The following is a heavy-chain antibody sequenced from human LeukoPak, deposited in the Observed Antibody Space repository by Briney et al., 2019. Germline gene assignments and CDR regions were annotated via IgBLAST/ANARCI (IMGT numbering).Heavy chain of an antibody. CDR1: GFTFSSYS. J-gene: IGHJ3*02. CDR2: ISSSSSSYI. V-gene: IGHV3-21*01. Sequence: GGSLRLSCAASGFTFSSYSMNWVRQAPGKGLEWVSSISSSSSSYIYYADSVKGRFTISRDNAKNSLYLQMNSLRAEDTAVYYCARDRRYSSSWYALAHDAFDIWGQGTMVTVSS. CDR3: ARDRRYSSSWYALAHDAFDI. D-gene: IGHD6-13*01.